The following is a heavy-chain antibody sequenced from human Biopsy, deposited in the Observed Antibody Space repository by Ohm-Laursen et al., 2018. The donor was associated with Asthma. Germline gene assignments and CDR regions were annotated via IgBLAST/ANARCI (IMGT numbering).Heavy chain of an antibody. J-gene: IGHJ4*02. CDR2: IWFDGSNK. CDR3: GRERSYMVDY. D-gene: IGHD3-10*01. CDR1: GFTFGSYG. V-gene: IGHV3-33*01. Sequence: SLRLSCSAFGFTFGSYGLHWVRQAPGKGLEWVADIWFDGSNKHYADSVKGRFTISRDNSKNTLYLQMNSLRAEDTALYYCGRERSYMVDYWGQGTLVIVSS.